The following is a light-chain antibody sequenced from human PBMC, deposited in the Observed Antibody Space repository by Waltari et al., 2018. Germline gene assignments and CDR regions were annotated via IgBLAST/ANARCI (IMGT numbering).Light chain of an antibody. CDR3: CSYAGSSTLV. V-gene: IGLV2-23*01. J-gene: IGLJ2*01. Sequence: QSALTQPASVSRPLGQSITISCTVTSSEARSYNFVSWYQQHPGKAPQLMIYEGSKRPSGVSTRFSGSMSGNTASLTISGLQAEDEADYYCCSYAGSSTLVFGGGTKLTVL. CDR1: SSEARSYNF. CDR2: EGS.